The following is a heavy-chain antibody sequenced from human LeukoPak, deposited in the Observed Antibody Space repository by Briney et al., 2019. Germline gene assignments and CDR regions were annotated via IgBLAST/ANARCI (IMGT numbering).Heavy chain of an antibody. CDR1: GYTFTSYG. CDR3: ARVMVVPAAIYYYYYMDV. D-gene: IGHD2-2*01. Sequence: ASVKVSCKASGYTFTSYGISWVRQAPGQGLEWMGWISAYNGITNYAQKLQGRVTMTTDTSTSTAYMELRSLRFDDTAVYYCARVMVVPAAIYYYYYMDVWGKGTTVTVSS. J-gene: IGHJ6*03. CDR2: ISAYNGIT. V-gene: IGHV1-18*01.